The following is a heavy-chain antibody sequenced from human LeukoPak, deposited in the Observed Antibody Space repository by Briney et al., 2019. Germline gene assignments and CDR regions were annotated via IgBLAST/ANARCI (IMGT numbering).Heavy chain of an antibody. CDR2: IYYSGST. V-gene: IGHV4-61*05. Sequence: SETLSLTCSVSGGSISSSSYYWGWIRQPPGKGLEWIGYIYYSGSTNYNPSLKSRVTISVDTSKNQFSLKLSSVTAADTAVYYCARVGGDTGHFDYWGQGTLVTVSS. D-gene: IGHD3-16*01. CDR1: GGSISSSSYY. J-gene: IGHJ4*02. CDR3: ARVGGDTGHFDY.